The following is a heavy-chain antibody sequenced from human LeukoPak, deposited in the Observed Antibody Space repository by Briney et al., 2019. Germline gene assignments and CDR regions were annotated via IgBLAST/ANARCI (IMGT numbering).Heavy chain of an antibody. CDR2: IYYSGST. CDR1: GGSISSGGYY. D-gene: IGHD2-15*01. CDR3: ARVHSGANAFDI. V-gene: IGHV4-31*03. J-gene: IGHJ3*02. Sequence: PSETLSLTCTVSGGSISSGGYYWSWIRQHPGKGLEWIGYIYYSGSTYYNPSLKSRVTISVDTSKNQFSLKLSSVTAADTAVYYCARVHSGANAFDIWGQGTMVTVSS.